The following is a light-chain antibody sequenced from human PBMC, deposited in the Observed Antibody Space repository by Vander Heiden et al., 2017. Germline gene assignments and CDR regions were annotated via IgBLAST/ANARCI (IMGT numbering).Light chain of an antibody. J-gene: IGKJ3*01. CDR1: QSVSSKS. CDR2: GAS. Sequence: EIVLTQSPGTLSLSLGERATLSCRTSQSVSSKSLTWYQQKPGQAPRLLSYGASSRASGIPDRFSGGGSGTDFILTINRLEPEDSAVYYCQQYGGSPLFTFGPGTKVFIK. CDR3: QQYGGSPLFT. V-gene: IGKV3-20*01.